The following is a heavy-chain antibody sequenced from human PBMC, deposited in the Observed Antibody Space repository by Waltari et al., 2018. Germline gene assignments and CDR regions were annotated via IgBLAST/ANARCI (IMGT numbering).Heavy chain of an antibody. CDR3: ARGEYYDFWSGYYPGYFQH. Sequence: QVQLQESGPGLVKPSETLSLPCTVSGGSISSYYWSWIRQPPGKGLEWIGYIYYSGSTNYNPSLKSRVTISVDTSKNQFSLKLSSVTAADTAVYYCARGEYYDFWSGYYPGYFQHWGQGTLVTVSS. D-gene: IGHD3-3*01. J-gene: IGHJ1*01. CDR2: IYYSGST. CDR1: GGSISSYY. V-gene: IGHV4-59*01.